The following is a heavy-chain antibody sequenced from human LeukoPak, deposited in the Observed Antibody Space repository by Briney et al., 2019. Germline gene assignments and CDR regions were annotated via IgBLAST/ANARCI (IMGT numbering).Heavy chain of an antibody. CDR1: GFTFSTYG. J-gene: IGHJ4*02. D-gene: IGHD3-22*01. CDR3: ARARWGSGYYFYYFDY. V-gene: IGHV3-23*01. Sequence: GGSLRLSCAASGFTFSTYGMSWVRQAPGKGLEWVSAISGSGGSTNYADSVKGRFTISRDNSKNTLYLQMNSLRAEDTAVYYCARARWGSGYYFYYFDYWGQGTLVTVSS. CDR2: ISGSGGST.